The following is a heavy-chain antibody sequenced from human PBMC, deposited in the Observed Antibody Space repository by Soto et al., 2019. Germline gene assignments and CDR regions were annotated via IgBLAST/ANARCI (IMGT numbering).Heavy chain of an antibody. V-gene: IGHV1-18*01. CDR3: ARELSALGTIDF. J-gene: IGHJ4*02. CDR2: ISPYNDNK. CDR1: GYTFNIYG. D-gene: IGHD1-7*01. Sequence: QVQLMQSEAEVKKPGASVKVSCKASGYTFNIYGISWVRQAPGQGLEWMGWISPYNDNKRYAQNFQGRVTMTTDTSTSKAYMELTSLRSDDTAVYYCARELSALGTIDFWGQGTLVTVSS.